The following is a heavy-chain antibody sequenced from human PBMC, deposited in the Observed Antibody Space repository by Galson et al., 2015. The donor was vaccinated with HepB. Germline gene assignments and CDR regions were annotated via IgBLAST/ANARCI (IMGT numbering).Heavy chain of an antibody. CDR1: GFSFSTYW. J-gene: IGHJ6*02. Sequence: LRLSCAASGFSFSTYWMSWVRQAPGKGLEWVAHINEDGSEMWYVDSVRGRFTISRDNANESLYLQMKTLRAEDTAVYYCVQNAVWGQGTTVTVTS. CDR2: INEDGSEM. CDR3: VQNAV. V-gene: IGHV3-7*01.